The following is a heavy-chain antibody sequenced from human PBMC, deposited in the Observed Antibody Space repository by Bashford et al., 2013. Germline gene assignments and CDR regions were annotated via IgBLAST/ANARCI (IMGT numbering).Heavy chain of an antibody. V-gene: IGHV1-2*02. CDR3: ARRGSCGTTKCLFADALDV. J-gene: IGHJ6*02. Sequence: ASVKVSCKASGYTFSDYYLHWVRQAPGQGLEWMGWINPNPNSGGNYAQKFQGRATITADRPTRTVYLELSGLQSDDTATYYCARRGSCGTTKCLFADALDVWGQGTTGHRLL. D-gene: IGHD2-2*01. CDR1: GYTFSDYY. CDR2: INPNPNSGG.